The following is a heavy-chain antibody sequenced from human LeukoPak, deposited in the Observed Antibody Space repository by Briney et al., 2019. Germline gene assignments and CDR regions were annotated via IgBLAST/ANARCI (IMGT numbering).Heavy chain of an antibody. J-gene: IGHJ4*02. CDR2: IRSKAYGGTT. CDR3: TSGGTSYY. CDR1: GFSFGDYA. D-gene: IGHD4-23*01. Sequence: PGGSLRLSCTASGFSFGDYAMSWVRQAPGKGLEWVGFIRSKAYGGTTEYAGSVKGRFTISRDDSKSIAYLQMNSLKTEDTAVYYCTSGGTSYYWGQGTLVTVSS. V-gene: IGHV3-49*04.